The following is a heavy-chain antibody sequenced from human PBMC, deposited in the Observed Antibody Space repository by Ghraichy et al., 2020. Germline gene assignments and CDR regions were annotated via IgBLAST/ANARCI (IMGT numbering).Heavy chain of an antibody. Sequence: CTVSGGSSSNYSWTWIRQSPGKGLEWIGYMYFSGSTSYNPLLQSRATVSVDTSKNQFSLKLRSVTAADTAVYYCARLVSGYFYGSGSHYFFDSWDQGTLVTVSS. D-gene: IGHD3-10*01. CDR3: ARLVSGYFYGSGSHYFFDS. J-gene: IGHJ4*02. CDR1: GGSSSNYS. CDR2: MYFSGST. V-gene: IGHV4-59*01.